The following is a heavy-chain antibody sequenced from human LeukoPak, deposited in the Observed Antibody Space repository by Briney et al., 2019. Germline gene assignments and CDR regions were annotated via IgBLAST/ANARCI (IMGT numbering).Heavy chain of an antibody. CDR1: GFTFDDYA. Sequence: PGRSLRLSCAASGFTFDDYAMHWVRQAPGKGLEWVSGISWNSGSIGYADSVKGRFTISRDNAKNSLYLQMNSLRAEDTAVYYCARARVRGVITFDYWGQGTLVTVSS. V-gene: IGHV3-9*01. CDR2: ISWNSGSI. CDR3: ARARVRGVITFDY. J-gene: IGHJ4*02. D-gene: IGHD3-10*01.